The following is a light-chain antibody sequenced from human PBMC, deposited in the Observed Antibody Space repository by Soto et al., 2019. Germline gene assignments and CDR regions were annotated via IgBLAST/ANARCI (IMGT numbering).Light chain of an antibody. CDR1: QSIASSY. J-gene: IGKJ4*01. Sequence: EIVLTQSPGTLSLSPGERATLSCRASQSIASSYLAWYQQKPGQPPRLLLYRTFSRATGIPDRFSGSGSGTDFTLTISRLEPEDSAVYFCQQFSRSPLTFGGGTKVEI. CDR3: QQFSRSPLT. V-gene: IGKV3-20*01. CDR2: RTF.